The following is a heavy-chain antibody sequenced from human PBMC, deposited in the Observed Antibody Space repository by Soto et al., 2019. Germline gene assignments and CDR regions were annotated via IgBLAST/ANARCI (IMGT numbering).Heavy chain of an antibody. CDR1: GYTFTSYG. CDR2: ISAYNGNT. CDR3: ARGPQHYYDRQIDI. V-gene: IGHV1-18*01. D-gene: IGHD3-22*01. Sequence: ASVKVSCKASGYTFTSYGISWVRQSRGQGLEWMGWISAYNGNTNYAQKLQGRVTMTTDTSTSTAYMELRSLRSDDTAVYYCARGPQHYYDRQIDIWGQGTMVTVSS. J-gene: IGHJ3*02.